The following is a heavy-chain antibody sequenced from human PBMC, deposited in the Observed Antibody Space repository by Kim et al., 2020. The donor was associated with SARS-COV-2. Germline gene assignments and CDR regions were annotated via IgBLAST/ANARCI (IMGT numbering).Heavy chain of an antibody. CDR2: ISAYNGNT. CDR3: ARDLGYYYGSGSYPFSVLSYYYYGMDV. V-gene: IGHV1-18*01. J-gene: IGHJ6*02. Sequence: ASVKVSCKASGYTFTSYGISWVRQAPGQGLEWMGWISAYNGNTNYAQKLQGRVTMTTDTSTSTAYMELRSLRSDDTAVYYCARDLGYYYGSGSYPFSVLSYYYYGMDVWGQGTTVTVSS. D-gene: IGHD3-10*01. CDR1: GYTFTSYG.